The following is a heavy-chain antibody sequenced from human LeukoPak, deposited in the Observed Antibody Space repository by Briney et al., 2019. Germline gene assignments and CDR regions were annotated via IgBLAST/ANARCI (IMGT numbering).Heavy chain of an antibody. CDR3: ARRAGGVIIRYYYYYMDV. CDR2: INHSGST. CDR1: GGSISSGTYY. Sequence: PSQTLSLTCTVSGGSISSGTYYWSWIRQPPGKGLEWIGEINHSGSTNYNPSLKSRVTISVDTSKNQFSLKLSSVTAADTAVYYCARRAGGVIIRYYYYYMDVWGKGTTVTISS. V-gene: IGHV4-39*07. D-gene: IGHD3-10*01. J-gene: IGHJ6*03.